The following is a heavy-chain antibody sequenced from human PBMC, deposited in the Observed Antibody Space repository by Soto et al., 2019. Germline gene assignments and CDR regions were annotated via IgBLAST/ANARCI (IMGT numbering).Heavy chain of an antibody. D-gene: IGHD4-17*01. CDR3: AKDMKWGGMTTIHYFDS. CDR1: RFAVDDYA. Sequence: GGTLILSCVPSRFAVDDYAMHWVRKAPGKGLEWVSGISANGDTIDYADSVKGRFTISRDNAKNSLFLQMNSLRPEDTALYYCAKDMKWGGMTTIHYFDSWGQGT. V-gene: IGHV3-9*01. CDR2: ISANGDTI. J-gene: IGHJ4*02.